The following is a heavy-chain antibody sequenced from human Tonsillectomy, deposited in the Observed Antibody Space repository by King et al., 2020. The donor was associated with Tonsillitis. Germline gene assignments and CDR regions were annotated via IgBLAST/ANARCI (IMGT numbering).Heavy chain of an antibody. CDR1: GFTFRNYA. CDR2: ISGSGGST. CDR3: AKGTRDYYYYGMDV. D-gene: IGHD1-14*01. J-gene: IGHJ6*02. Sequence: VQLVESGGDLVQPGGSLRLSCAASGFTFRNYAMSWVRQAPGKGLEWVSAISGSGGSTYYADSVKGRFTISRDNSKNTLYLQMNSLRAEDTAVYYCAKGTRDYYYYGMDVWGQGTTVTVSS. V-gene: IGHV3-23*04.